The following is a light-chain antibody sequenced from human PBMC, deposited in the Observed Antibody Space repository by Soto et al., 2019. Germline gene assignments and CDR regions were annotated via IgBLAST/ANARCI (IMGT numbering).Light chain of an antibody. CDR1: SSNIGSNT. V-gene: IGLV1-44*01. Sequence: QSVLTQPPSASGTPGQRVTISCSGSSSNIGSNTVNWYQQLPGTAPKLLIYRNNQRPSGVPDRFSGSKSGTSASLAISGLQSEDEADYHCAAWDDSLNGLVFGGGTQLTVL. CDR2: RNN. CDR3: AAWDDSLNGLV. J-gene: IGLJ2*01.